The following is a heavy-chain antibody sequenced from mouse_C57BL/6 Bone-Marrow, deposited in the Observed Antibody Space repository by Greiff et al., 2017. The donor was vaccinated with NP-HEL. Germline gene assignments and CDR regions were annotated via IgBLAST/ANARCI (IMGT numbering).Heavy chain of an antibody. D-gene: IGHD2-1*01. J-gene: IGHJ2*01. CDR3: ARGGYGNYGPFDY. Sequence: EVHLVESGGGLVQPRGSLKLSCAASGFTFSDYGMAWVRQAPRKGPEWVAFISNLAYSIYYADTVTGRFTISRENAKNTLYLEMSSLRSEDTAMYYGARGGYGNYGPFDYWGQGTTLTVSS. CDR1: GFTFSDYG. CDR2: ISNLAYSI. V-gene: IGHV5-15*01.